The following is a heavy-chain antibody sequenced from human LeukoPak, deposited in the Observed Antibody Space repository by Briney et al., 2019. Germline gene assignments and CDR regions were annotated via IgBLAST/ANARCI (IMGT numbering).Heavy chain of an antibody. V-gene: IGHV3-23*01. CDR3: AKRFCGSGSCYSID. J-gene: IGHJ4*02. CDR2: ISASGGST. Sequence: PGGSLRLSCAASGFTFSSHPMSWVRQAPGKGLEWVSAISASGGSTYYVDSVKGRFTTSRDNPQNTLYLQMNGLRAEDTAIYYCAKRFCGSGSCYSIDWGQGTLVTVSS. CDR1: GFTFSSHP. D-gene: IGHD2-15*01.